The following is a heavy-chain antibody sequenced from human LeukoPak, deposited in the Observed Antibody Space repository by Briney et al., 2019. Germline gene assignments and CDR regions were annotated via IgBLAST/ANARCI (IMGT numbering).Heavy chain of an antibody. J-gene: IGHJ3*02. V-gene: IGHV3-48*03. CDR2: ISSSGSTI. Sequence: PGGSLRLSCAASGFTFSSYEMNWVRQAPGKGLEWVSYISSSGSTIYYADSVKGRFTISRDNAKNSLYLQMNSLRAEDTAVYYCARALDTAMVHDAFDIWGQGTMVTVSS. CDR1: GFTFSSYE. D-gene: IGHD5-18*01. CDR3: ARALDTAMVHDAFDI.